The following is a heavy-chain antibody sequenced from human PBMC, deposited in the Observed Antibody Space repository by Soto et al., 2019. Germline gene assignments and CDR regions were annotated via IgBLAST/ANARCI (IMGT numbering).Heavy chain of an antibody. CDR2: ISYDGSNT. V-gene: IGHV3-30-3*01. J-gene: IGHJ4*02. Sequence: QVQLVESGGGVVQPGRSLRLSCAASGFTFSSYAMHWVRQAPGKGLEWVAVISYDGSNTYYADSVKGRFTISRDNSKNTLYLQMNSLRAEDTAVYYCARANVVTAKFDYWGQGTLVTVSS. D-gene: IGHD2-21*02. CDR3: ARANVVTAKFDY. CDR1: GFTFSSYA.